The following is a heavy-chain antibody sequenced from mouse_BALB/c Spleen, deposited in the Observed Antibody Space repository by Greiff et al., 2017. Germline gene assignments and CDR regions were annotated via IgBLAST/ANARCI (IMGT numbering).Heavy chain of an antibody. Sequence: VQRVESGPGLVAPSQSLSITCTVSGFSLTSYGVHWVRQPPGKGLEWLGVIWAGGSTNYNSALMSRLSISKDNSKSQVFLKMNSLQTDDTAMYYCARDHSTNWGAAYWGQGTLVTVSA. CDR1: GFSLTSYG. V-gene: IGHV2-9*02. CDR2: IWAGGST. CDR3: ARDHSTNWGAAY. J-gene: IGHJ3*01. D-gene: IGHD4-1*01.